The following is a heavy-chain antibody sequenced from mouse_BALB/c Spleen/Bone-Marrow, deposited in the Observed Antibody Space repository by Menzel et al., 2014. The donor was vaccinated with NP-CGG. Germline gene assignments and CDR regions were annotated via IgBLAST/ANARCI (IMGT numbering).Heavy chain of an antibody. CDR1: GYAFTIYL. J-gene: IGHJ2*01. D-gene: IGHD2-1*01. CDR2: INPGSGGT. Sequence: QVQLQQSGAKLVRPGTSVKVSCKASGYAFTIYLIEWFKQRPGQGLEWIGVINPGSGGTNFNEKFRGKATLTADKSSSTAYMQFNSLTSDDSAVYFCAREGYYGLDYWGQGTTLTVSS. V-gene: IGHV1-54*03. CDR3: AREGYYGLDY.